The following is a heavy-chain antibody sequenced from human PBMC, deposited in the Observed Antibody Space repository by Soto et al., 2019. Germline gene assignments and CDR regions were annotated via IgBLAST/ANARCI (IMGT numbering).Heavy chain of an antibody. V-gene: IGHV3-21*01. CDR1: GFTFSSYS. J-gene: IGHJ5*02. Sequence: GGSLRLSCAASGFTFSSYSMNWVRQAPGKGLEWVSSISSSSSYIYYADSVKGRFTISRDNAKNSLYLQMNSLRAEDTAVYYCARGVDFWSGYYRVRFDPWGQGTLVTVSS. CDR2: ISSSSSYI. CDR3: ARGVDFWSGYYRVRFDP. D-gene: IGHD3-3*01.